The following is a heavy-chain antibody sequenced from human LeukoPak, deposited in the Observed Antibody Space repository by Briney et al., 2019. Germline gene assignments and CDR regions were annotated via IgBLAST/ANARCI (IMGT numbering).Heavy chain of an antibody. CDR3: ARNYYGSGSQILIDY. Sequence: ASVNLSCNASGYTFTGYYMHWVRQASGQGLEWMGWINPNSGGTNYAQKFQGRVTMTRDTSISTAYMELSRLRSDDTAVYYCARNYYGSGSQILIDYCGEGSLVTVSS. D-gene: IGHD3-10*01. CDR2: INPNSGGT. CDR1: GYTFTGYY. V-gene: IGHV1-2*02. J-gene: IGHJ4*02.